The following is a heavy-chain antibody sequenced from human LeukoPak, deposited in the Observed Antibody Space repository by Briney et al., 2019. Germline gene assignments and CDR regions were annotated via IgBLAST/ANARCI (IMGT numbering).Heavy chain of an antibody. CDR2: ISWNSDRI. CDR1: GFTFDDYA. Sequence: GRSLRLSCAASGFTFDDYAMRWVRQAPGKGLEWVSGISWNSDRIGYADSVRGRFTISRDNAKNSLYLQMNSLRAEDTALYYCAKDKGYGFSYGMDVWGQGTTVTVSS. CDR3: AKDKGYGFSYGMDV. J-gene: IGHJ6*02. D-gene: IGHD5-18*01. V-gene: IGHV3-9*01.